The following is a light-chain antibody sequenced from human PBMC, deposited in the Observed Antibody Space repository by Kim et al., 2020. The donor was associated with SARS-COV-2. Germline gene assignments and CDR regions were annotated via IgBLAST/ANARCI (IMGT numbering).Light chain of an antibody. CDR1: RSNIGSNR. V-gene: IGLV1-51*01. CDR3: ATWDSSLSVGV. Sequence: SVLTQPPSVSAAPGHKVTISCSGSRSNIGSNRVSWYQQFPGTAPRLITYDNDKRPSGIPDRFSGSKSGTSATLGITGLRTGDEADYYCATWDSSLSVGVFGGGTKVTVL. CDR2: DND. J-gene: IGLJ3*02.